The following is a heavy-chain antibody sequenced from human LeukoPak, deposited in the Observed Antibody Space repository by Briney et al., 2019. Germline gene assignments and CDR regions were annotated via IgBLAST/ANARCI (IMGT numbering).Heavy chain of an antibody. D-gene: IGHD5-18*01. CDR3: AKGNGYSYGRYYFDY. J-gene: IGHJ4*02. CDR2: ITASGGNT. CDR1: GFTFSSYA. V-gene: IGHV3-23*01. Sequence: GGSLRLSCAASGFTFSSYAMGWVRQAPGKGLGWVSAITASGGNTYYADSVKGRFTISRDNSKNTLYLQVNSLRAEDTAVYYCAKGNGYSYGRYYFDYWGQGTLVTVSS.